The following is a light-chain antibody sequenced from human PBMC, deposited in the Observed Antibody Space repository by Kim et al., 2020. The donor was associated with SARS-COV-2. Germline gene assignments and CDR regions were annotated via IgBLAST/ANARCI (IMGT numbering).Light chain of an antibody. CDR3: QQYDSVPYS. CDR2: DAS. V-gene: IGKV1-33*01. J-gene: IGKJ2*03. Sequence: DIQMTQSPSSLSASVGDSVTITCQASQDITHYLNWFQQTPGKAPKLLIYDASILETGVPSRFGGSGSGTTFTLTITSLQPEDLATYYCQQYDSVPYSFGQGTKVDIK. CDR1: QDITHY.